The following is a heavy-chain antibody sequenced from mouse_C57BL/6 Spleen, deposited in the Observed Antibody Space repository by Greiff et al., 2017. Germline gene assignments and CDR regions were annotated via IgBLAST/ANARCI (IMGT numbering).Heavy chain of an antibody. CDR3: TTKSGDVSFAY. CDR2: IDPEDGDT. V-gene: IGHV14-1*01. J-gene: IGHJ3*01. D-gene: IGHD3-3*01. Sequence: EVQLQQSGAELVRPGASVKLSCPASGFNIKDYYMHWVKQRPEQGLEWIGRIDPEDGDTESAPKFQGKATMTADPASNTAYLQLSSLTSEDTAVYYCTTKSGDVSFAYWGQGTLVTVSA. CDR1: GFNIKDYY.